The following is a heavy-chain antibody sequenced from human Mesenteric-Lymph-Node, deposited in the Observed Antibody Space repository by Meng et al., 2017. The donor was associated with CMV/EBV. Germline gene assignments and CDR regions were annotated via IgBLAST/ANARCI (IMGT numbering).Heavy chain of an antibody. J-gene: IGHJ3*02. Sequence: GESLKISCAASGLAFSDAWMTWVRQAPGKGLEWVGRIKSKTHGETIDYAAPVKGRITISRDDSKNTLYLQMNSLKTEDTAVYYCATEIATTATEVKGAFDIWGQGTMVTVSS. V-gene: IGHV3-15*01. D-gene: IGHD5-12*01. CDR3: ATEIATTATEVKGAFDI. CDR1: GLAFSDAW. CDR2: IKSKTHGETI.